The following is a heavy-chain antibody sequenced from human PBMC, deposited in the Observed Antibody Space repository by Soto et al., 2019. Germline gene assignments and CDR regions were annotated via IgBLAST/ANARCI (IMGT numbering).Heavy chain of an antibody. Sequence: QVQLQESGPGLVKASLTLSLTCTVSGASISSGDHYWSWVRQPPGNGLEWLGYVYYNWITFYKPSLKNRLTISVDTSKNHFTLGLSSGTAADTAVYYSARLTGDYYFDYWGQGTLVTVSS. CDR3: ARLTGDYYFDY. CDR1: GASISSGDHY. D-gene: IGHD2-21*02. CDR2: VYYNWIT. V-gene: IGHV4-30-4*01. J-gene: IGHJ4*02.